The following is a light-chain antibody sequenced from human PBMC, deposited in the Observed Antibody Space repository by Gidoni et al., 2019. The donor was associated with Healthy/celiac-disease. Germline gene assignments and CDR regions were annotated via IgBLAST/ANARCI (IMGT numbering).Light chain of an antibody. V-gene: IGLV3-25*02. CDR1: ALPKQY. CDR3: QSADSSGPSYV. Sequence: SYELTQPPSVSVSPGQTARITCSGDALPKQYAYWYQQKPGQAPVLVIYKDSERPSGIPERFSGSSSGTTVTLTISGVQAEDEADYYCQSADSSGPSYVFGTGTKVTVL. CDR2: KDS. J-gene: IGLJ1*01.